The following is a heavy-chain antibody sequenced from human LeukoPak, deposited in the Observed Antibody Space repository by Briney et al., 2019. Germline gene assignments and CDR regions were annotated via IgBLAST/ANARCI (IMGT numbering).Heavy chain of an antibody. CDR1: GFTFSSYG. J-gene: IGHJ4*02. D-gene: IGHD3-22*01. CDR3: AKVPGYYDSSGRLDY. Sequence: GGSLRLSCAASGFTFSSYGMHWVRQAPGKGLEWVAFIRYDGSNKYYADSVKGRFTISRDNSKNTLYLQMNSLRAEDTAVYYCAKVPGYYDSSGRLDYWGQGTLVTVSS. CDR2: IRYDGSNK. V-gene: IGHV3-30*02.